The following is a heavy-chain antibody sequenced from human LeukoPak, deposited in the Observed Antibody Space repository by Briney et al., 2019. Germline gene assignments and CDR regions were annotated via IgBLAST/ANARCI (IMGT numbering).Heavy chain of an antibody. CDR1: GFTFSSYA. CDR2: ISGSGGST. V-gene: IGHV3-23*01. D-gene: IGHD6-19*01. CDR3: ATKGGGWRFDP. J-gene: IGHJ5*02. Sequence: AGGSLRLSCAAPGFTFSSYAMSWVRQAPGKGLEWVSAISGSGGSTYYADSVKGRFTISRDNSKNTLYLQMNSLRAEDTAVYYCATKGGGWRFDPWGQGTLVTVSS.